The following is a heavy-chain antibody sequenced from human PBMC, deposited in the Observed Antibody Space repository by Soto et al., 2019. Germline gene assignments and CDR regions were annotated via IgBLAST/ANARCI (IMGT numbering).Heavy chain of an antibody. Sequence: ASVKVSCKASGYTFTGHYIHWVRQAPEQGPEWMGEIGPESGATRYAQKFQGRVTMTRDTSITTAYMELSSLRSEDTAVYYCARAGKASDYDSSGYSPLFDYWGQGTLVTVSS. D-gene: IGHD3-22*01. CDR1: GYTFTGHY. CDR3: ARAGKASDYDSSGYSPLFDY. CDR2: IGPESGAT. J-gene: IGHJ4*02. V-gene: IGHV1-2*02.